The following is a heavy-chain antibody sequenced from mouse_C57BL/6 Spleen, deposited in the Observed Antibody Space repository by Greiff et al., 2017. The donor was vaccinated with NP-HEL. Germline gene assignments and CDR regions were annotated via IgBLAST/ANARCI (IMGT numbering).Heavy chain of an antibody. CDR2: IWRGGST. Sequence: QVQLQQSGPGLVQPSQSLSITCTVSGFSLTSYGVHWVRQSPGKGLEWLGVIWRGGSTDYNAAFMSRLSITKDNSKSQVFFKMNSLQADDTAIYYCAIPITTTSYYAMDYWGQGTSVTVSS. CDR3: AIPITTTSYYAMDY. CDR1: GFSLTSYG. D-gene: IGHD1-1*01. J-gene: IGHJ4*01. V-gene: IGHV2-5*01.